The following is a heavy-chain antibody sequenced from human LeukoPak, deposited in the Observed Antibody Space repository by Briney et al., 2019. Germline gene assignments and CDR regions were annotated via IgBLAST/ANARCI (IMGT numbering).Heavy chain of an antibody. J-gene: IGHJ4*02. CDR2: ISWNSGSI. CDR1: GFTFDDYA. V-gene: IGHV3-9*01. D-gene: IGHD3-3*01. Sequence: GGSLRLSCAASGFTFDDYAMHWVRQAPGKGLEWVSGISWNSGSIGYADSVKGRFTISRDNAKNSLYLQMNSLRAEDTALYYCAKDMAPWNDFRSGYALESRGQGNLVTVSS. CDR3: AKDMAPWNDFRSGYALES.